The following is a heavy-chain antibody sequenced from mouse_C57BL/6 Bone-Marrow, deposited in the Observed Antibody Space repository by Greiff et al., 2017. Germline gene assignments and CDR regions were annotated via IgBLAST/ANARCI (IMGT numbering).Heavy chain of an antibody. V-gene: IGHV5-9-1*02. CDR1: GFTFSSYA. J-gene: IGHJ4*01. D-gene: IGHD2-12*01. Sequence: EVMLVESGEGLVQPGGSLKLSCAASGFTFSSYAMSWVRQTPEKRLEWVAYISSGGDYIYYADTVKGRFPISRDNARNTLYLQMSSLKSEDTAMYYCTRDSYSPYAMDDWGKGTSVTVAS. CDR3: TRDSYSPYAMDD. CDR2: ISSGGDYI.